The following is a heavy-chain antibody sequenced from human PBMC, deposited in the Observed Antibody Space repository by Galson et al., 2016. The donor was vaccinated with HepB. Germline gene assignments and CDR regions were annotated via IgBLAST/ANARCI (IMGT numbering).Heavy chain of an antibody. Sequence: SLRLSCAASRFTFSTYAMHWVRQAPGKGLEWVAVISSDGSNKYYADSVRGRFTIFRDNSRDTVYLHMTSLRVEDTAVYYCAKRGYGDGPIDYWGQGTLVTVSP. CDR1: RFTFSTYA. D-gene: IGHD4-17*01. J-gene: IGHJ4*02. V-gene: IGHV3-30-3*02. CDR2: ISSDGSNK. CDR3: AKRGYGDGPIDY.